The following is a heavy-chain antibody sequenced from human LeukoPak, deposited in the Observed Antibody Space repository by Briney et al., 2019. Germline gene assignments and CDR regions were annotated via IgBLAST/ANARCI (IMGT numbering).Heavy chain of an antibody. D-gene: IGHD4-11*01. CDR1: GYTFTDYY. J-gene: IGHJ5*02. V-gene: IGHV1-2*02. CDR2: INPNSGAT. Sequence: ASVKVSCKASGYTFTDYYVHWVRRAPGQGLEWMGWINPNSGATKYAQILQGRVTMSRDTSITTAYMELSSLRSDDTALYYCARGPRRGMGYSKGWFDPWGQGTLVTVSS. CDR3: ARGPRRGMGYSKGWFDP.